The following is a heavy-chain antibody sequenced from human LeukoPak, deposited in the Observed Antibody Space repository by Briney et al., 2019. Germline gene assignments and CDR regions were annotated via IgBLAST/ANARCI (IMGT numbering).Heavy chain of an antibody. CDR2: ITSSGRYI. Sequence: GGSLRLSCAASGFTFSSYSMNWVRQAPGKGLEWVSSITSSGRYIYYADSVMGRFTISRDNAKNSLYLQMNSLRAEDTAVYYCARRGQGYDFWSGYYVYYYYYMDVWGKGTTVTVSS. CDR1: GFTFSSYS. D-gene: IGHD3-3*01. J-gene: IGHJ6*03. CDR3: ARRGQGYDFWSGYYVYYYYYMDV. V-gene: IGHV3-21*01.